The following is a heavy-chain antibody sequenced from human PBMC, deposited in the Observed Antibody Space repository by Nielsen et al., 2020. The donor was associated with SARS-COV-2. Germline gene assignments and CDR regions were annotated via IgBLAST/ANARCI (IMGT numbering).Heavy chain of an antibody. V-gene: IGHV3-23*01. CDR1: GVSFSSYA. J-gene: IGHJ4*02. CDR3: AKISGSQRHYFDF. D-gene: IGHD1-26*01. Sequence: GGTLQLTCAASGVSFSSYAMTWVRQAPGKGLEWLSSIRTTGDKTYYADSVKGRLTISRDNSKNTLYLQVNSLRAEDTAVFYCAKISGSQRHYFDFWGQGALVTVSS. CDR2: IRTTGDKT.